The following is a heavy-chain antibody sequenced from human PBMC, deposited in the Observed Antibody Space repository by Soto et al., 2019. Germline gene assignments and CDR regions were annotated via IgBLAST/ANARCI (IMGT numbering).Heavy chain of an antibody. Sequence: SETLSLTCAVSGASISTSGHYWGWIRQPPGKGLEWIGTGSIYFRGGPFYNPSLKNRVSVSLDASKGQFSLRLESVSAADTAVYYCARQTCYSFDEIPYDFDDWGQGTLVTVSS. CDR1: GASISTSGHY. CDR2: IYFRGGP. D-gene: IGHD2-21*01. V-gene: IGHV4-39*01. CDR3: ARQTCYSFDEIPYDFDD. J-gene: IGHJ4*02.